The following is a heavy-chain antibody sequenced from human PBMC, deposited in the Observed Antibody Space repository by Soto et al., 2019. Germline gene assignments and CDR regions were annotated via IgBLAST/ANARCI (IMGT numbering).Heavy chain of an antibody. CDR3: ARVGRYCSGGSCSSYFDY. CDR1: GYTFTSYG. D-gene: IGHD2-15*01. Sequence: QVQLVQSGAEVKKPGASVKVSCKASGYTFTSYGISWVRQAPGQGLEWMGWISAYNGNTNYAQKLQGRVTMTTDTSTSTAYMELRSLRSDDTSVYYCARVGRYCSGGSCSSYFDYWGQGTLVTVSS. CDR2: ISAYNGNT. V-gene: IGHV1-18*01. J-gene: IGHJ4*02.